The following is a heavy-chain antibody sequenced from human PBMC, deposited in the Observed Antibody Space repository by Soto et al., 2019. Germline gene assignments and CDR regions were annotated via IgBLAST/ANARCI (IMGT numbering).Heavy chain of an antibody. Sequence: SVKVSCKASRYTFTSYDIFWVRQSPGQGLEWMGWIKTDSGDTHYAQNFQGRVTMTRDTSISTAYMELNNLASDDTAVYYCARRSSTYLNEVIFDPWGQVTLVTVSS. D-gene: IGHD2-2*01. CDR3: ARRSSTYLNEVIFDP. CDR2: IKTDSGDT. CDR1: RYTFTSYD. J-gene: IGHJ5*02. V-gene: IGHV1-2*02.